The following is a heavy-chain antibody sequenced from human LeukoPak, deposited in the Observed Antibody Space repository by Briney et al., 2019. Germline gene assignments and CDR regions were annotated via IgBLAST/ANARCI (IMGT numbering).Heavy chain of an antibody. CDR3: ARDPYSSSWTKGWFDP. CDR2: ISSSSSYI. Sequence: PGGSLRLSCAASGFTFSSYAMSWVRQAPGKGLEWVSSISSSSSYIYYADSVKGRFTISRDNAKNSLYLQMNSLRAEDTAVYYCARDPYSSSWTKGWFDPWGQGTLVTVSS. CDR1: GFTFSSYA. D-gene: IGHD6-13*01. J-gene: IGHJ5*02. V-gene: IGHV3-21*01.